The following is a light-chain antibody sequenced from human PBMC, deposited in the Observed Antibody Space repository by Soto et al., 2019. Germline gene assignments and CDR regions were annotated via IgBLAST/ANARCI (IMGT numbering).Light chain of an antibody. J-gene: IGKJ5*01. CDR2: DAS. V-gene: IGKV3-11*01. CDR1: QSVGSY. CDR3: QQRSNWPPIT. Sequence: EIVLTQSPATLSLSPGARAPLSCRASQSVGSYLAWYQQKPGQAPRLLIYDASNRATGIPARFSGSGSGTDFTLTISSLEPADFAVYYCQQRSNWPPITFGQGIRLEIK.